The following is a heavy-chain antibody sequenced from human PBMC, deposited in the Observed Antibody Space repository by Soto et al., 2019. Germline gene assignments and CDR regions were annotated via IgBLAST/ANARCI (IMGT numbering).Heavy chain of an antibody. CDR2: VSYDESNR. D-gene: IGHD6-13*01. V-gene: IGHV3-30-3*01. CDR1: GITFSTYA. J-gene: IGHJ5*02. CDR3: AIDLQQQQVSVNRFDP. Sequence: QVQLVESGGGVVQPGRSLRLSCAASGITFSTYAMHWVRQAQGKGLEWVAVVSYDESNRWYADSVKGRFTISRDNSENTLYLQMNSLRHEDTAVYYCAIDLQQQQVSVNRFDPGGQGALGTVSS.